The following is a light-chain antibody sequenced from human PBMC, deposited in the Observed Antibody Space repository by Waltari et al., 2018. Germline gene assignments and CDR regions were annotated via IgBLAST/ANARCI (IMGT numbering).Light chain of an antibody. CDR1: SSNIGSNY. CDR2: RNN. J-gene: IGLJ3*02. Sequence: QSVLTQPPSASGTPGQRVTISCSGSSSNIGSNYVYWYQQLPGTAPKLLIYRNNQRPAGVPDRLSGSKSGTAASLAISGRRSEAEADYYGAAWDDSLWSGVFGGGTKLTVL. CDR3: AAWDDSLWSGV. V-gene: IGLV1-47*01.